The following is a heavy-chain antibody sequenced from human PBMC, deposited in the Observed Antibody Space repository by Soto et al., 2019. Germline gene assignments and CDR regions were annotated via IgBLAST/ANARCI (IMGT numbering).Heavy chain of an antibody. J-gene: IGHJ4*02. CDR3: VRGLLTVINGGDY. CDR1: GFTFSSYW. Sequence: PGGSLRLSCAASGFTFSSYWMHWVRQVPGKGLVWVSRINGDESSTTYADSVKGRFTISRDNAKNTLYLQMNSLRAEDTAVYYCVRGLLTVINGGDYWGQGTLVTVSS. V-gene: IGHV3-74*01. CDR2: INGDESST. D-gene: IGHD4-17*01.